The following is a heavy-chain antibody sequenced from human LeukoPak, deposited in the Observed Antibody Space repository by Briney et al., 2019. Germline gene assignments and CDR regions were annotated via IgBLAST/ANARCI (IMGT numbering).Heavy chain of an antibody. Sequence: GGSLRFSCAASGFTFSSYAMSWVRQAPGKGLEWVSAISNSGGSTYYADSVKGRFTISRDNSKNALYLQMNSLRAEDTAVYYCAKETGSGYSYGFFDYWGQGTLVTVSS. CDR3: AKETGSGYSYGFFDY. J-gene: IGHJ4*02. CDR2: ISNSGGST. D-gene: IGHD5-18*01. V-gene: IGHV3-23*01. CDR1: GFTFSSYA.